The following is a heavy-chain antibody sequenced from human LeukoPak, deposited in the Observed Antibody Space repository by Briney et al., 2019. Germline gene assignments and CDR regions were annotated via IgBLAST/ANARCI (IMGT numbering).Heavy chain of an antibody. CDR3: ARGRPLHVDTAMVSAAHPEPRKGTFDY. CDR1: GYTFSDYY. Sequence: ASVKVSCKASGYTFSDYYMHWVRQAPGQGLEWMGWMNPNSGNTGYAQKFQGRVTMTRNTSISTAYMELSSLRSEDTAVYYCARGRPLHVDTAMVSAAHPEPRKGTFDYWGQGTLVTVSS. CDR2: MNPNSGNT. V-gene: IGHV1-8*02. D-gene: IGHD5-18*01. J-gene: IGHJ4*02.